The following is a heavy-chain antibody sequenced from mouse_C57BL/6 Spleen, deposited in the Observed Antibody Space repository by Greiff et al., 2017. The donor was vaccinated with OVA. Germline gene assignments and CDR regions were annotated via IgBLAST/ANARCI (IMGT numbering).Heavy chain of an antibody. CDR1: GYTFTSYW. D-gene: IGHD1-1*02. Sequence: QVQLQQPGAELVRPGSSVKLSCKASGYTFTSYWMDWVKQRPGQGLEWIGNIYPSDSETHYNQKFKDKATLTVDKSSSTAYMQLSSLTSEDSAVYYCAREGGLSPFAYWGQGTLVTVSA. CDR3: AREGGLSPFAY. V-gene: IGHV1-61*01. CDR2: IYPSDSET. J-gene: IGHJ3*01.